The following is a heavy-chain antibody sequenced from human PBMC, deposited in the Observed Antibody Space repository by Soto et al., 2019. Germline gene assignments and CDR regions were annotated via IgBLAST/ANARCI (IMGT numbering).Heavy chain of an antibody. CDR1: GGTFSSYA. Sequence: QVQLVQSGAEVKKPGSSVKVSCKASGGTFSSYAINWVRQAPGQGLEWMGGIIPIFGTANYAQKFQGRVTMAAAESTRKAYVGLRSLRSEDTAVYYCAREGGSGNDRYYGMDGWGQGTTVTVSS. CDR3: AREGGSGNDRYYGMDG. D-gene: IGHD3-10*01. V-gene: IGHV1-69*12. J-gene: IGHJ6*02. CDR2: IIPIFGTA.